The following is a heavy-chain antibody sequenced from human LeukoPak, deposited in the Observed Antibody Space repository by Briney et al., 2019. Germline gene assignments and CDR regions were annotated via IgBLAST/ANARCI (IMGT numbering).Heavy chain of an antibody. CDR1: GYTFTSYG. D-gene: IGHD6-19*01. Sequence: GASVKVSCKASGYTFTSYGISWVRQAPGQGLEWMGWISAYNGNTNYAQKLQGRVTMTTDTSTSTAYMELRSLRSDDTAVYYCARDDSRSGSSGWYRHYYYYYGMDVWGQGPRSPSP. J-gene: IGHJ6*02. CDR2: ISAYNGNT. CDR3: ARDDSRSGSSGWYRHYYYYYGMDV. V-gene: IGHV1-18*01.